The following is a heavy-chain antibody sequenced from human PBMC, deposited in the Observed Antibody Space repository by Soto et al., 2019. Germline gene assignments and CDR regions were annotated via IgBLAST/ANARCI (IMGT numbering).Heavy chain of an antibody. V-gene: IGHV2-5*02. Sequence: QITLKESGPTVVKPTQTLTLTCSLSGFSLNTGGVGVGWIRQPPGKALEWLAVIYWDDDKSWNPSLRDRLTVXRXXSDYQVVLTVTNMDPVDTGTYYCARRRGGVGGGWTAAYFDCWGQGTVVTVSS. CDR3: ARRRGGVGGGWTAAYFDC. J-gene: IGHJ4*02. CDR2: IYWDDDK. CDR1: GFSLNTGGVG. D-gene: IGHD6-19*01.